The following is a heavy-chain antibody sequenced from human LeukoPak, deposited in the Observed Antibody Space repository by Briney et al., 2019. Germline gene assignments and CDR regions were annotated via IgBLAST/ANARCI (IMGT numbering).Heavy chain of an antibody. D-gene: IGHD1-26*01. V-gene: IGHV3-74*01. CDR3: VRGAGSYGDWDY. CDR1: GFTFSSYW. J-gene: IGHJ4*02. Sequence: GGSLRLSCAASGFTFSSYWMHWVRQPPGKGLEWVSRINSDGSSTNYADSVKGRFTISRDNAKNTLYLQVTSLRAEDTAAYYCVRGAGSYGDWDYWGQGTLVTVSS. CDR2: INSDGSST.